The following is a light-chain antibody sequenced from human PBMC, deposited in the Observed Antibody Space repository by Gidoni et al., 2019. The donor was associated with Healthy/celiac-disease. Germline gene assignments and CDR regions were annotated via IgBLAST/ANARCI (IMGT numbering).Light chain of an antibody. CDR3: QQYYSYPPLT. Sequence: AIRMTQSPSSLSASTGDRVILTCRASQGISSYLAWYQQKPGKAPKLLIYAASTLQSGVPSRFSGSGSGTDFTLTISCLQSEDFATYYCQQYYSYPPLTFGGGTKVEIK. CDR1: QGISSY. CDR2: AAS. J-gene: IGKJ4*01. V-gene: IGKV1-8*01.